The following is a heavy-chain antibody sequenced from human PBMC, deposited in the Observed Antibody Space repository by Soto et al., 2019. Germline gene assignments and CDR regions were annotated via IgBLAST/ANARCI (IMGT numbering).Heavy chain of an antibody. D-gene: IGHD6-13*01. CDR1: GFTFSNYA. CDR3: AKDRERDAWYEDY. CDR2: VSGSGART. V-gene: IGHV3-23*01. J-gene: IGHJ4*02. Sequence: GGSLRLSCAASGFTFSNYAMSWVRQAPGKGLEWVSGVSGSGARTYYADSVKGRFTISRDNSKNTLYLQMNSLRAEDTAVYYCAKDRERDAWYEDYWGQGTLVTVSS.